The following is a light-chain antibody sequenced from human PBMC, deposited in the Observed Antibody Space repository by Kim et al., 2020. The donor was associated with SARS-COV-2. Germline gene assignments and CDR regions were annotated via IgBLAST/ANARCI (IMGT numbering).Light chain of an antibody. CDR2: GAS. Sequence: VSAGERATLSCRASQSVSSNLAWYQQKPGQAPRLLIYGASTRATGIPARFSGSGSGTEFTLTISSLQSEDFAVYYCQQYNNWPQTFGQGTKVDIK. V-gene: IGKV3-15*01. CDR3: QQYNNWPQT. J-gene: IGKJ1*01. CDR1: QSVSSN.